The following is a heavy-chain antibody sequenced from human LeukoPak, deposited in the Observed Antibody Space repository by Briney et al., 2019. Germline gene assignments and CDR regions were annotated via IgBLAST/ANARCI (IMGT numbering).Heavy chain of an antibody. CDR2: IYHRGST. D-gene: IGHD5-12*01. CDR1: GGSISTYY. Sequence: PSETLSLTCTLSGGSISTYYWSRIRQPPGKGLEWIGYIYHRGSTNYNPSLKSRVTISVDTSKNQFSLKLSSVTAADTAVYYCARGGGYASPIGYWGQGALVTVSS. V-gene: IGHV4-59*01. J-gene: IGHJ4*02. CDR3: ARGGGYASPIGY.